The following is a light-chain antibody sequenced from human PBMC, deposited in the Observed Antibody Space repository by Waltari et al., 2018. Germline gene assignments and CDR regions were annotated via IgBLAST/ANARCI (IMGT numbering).Light chain of an antibody. V-gene: IGKV3D-15*01. J-gene: IGKJ2*01. CDR3: QQYNNWPPYI. Sequence: ETVMTQSPTTLSLSPGDRATLSSSPSQSVSTNFAWYQQKPGQAPSILIYDASFRATGVPARFSGRGAGTEFTLTISSLQSEDFAVYYCQQYNNWPPYIFGQGSQLEI. CDR2: DAS. CDR1: QSVSTN.